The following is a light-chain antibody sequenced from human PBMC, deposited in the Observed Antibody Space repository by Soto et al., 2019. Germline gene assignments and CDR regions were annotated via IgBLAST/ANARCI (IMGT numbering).Light chain of an antibody. CDR1: QSVSSNY. Sequence: EIVLTQSPGTLSLSPGERATLSCRASQSVSSNYLAWYQQKPGQAPRLLIYGASSRATGIPDRFSGSGSGTDFTLTISRLEPEDFAVYSCQQYDYSPPTFGGGTKVEIK. J-gene: IGKJ4*01. CDR2: GAS. CDR3: QQYDYSPPT. V-gene: IGKV3-20*01.